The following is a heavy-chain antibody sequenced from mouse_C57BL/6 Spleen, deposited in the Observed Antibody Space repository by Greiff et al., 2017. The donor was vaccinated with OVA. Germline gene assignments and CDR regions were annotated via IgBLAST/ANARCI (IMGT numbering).Heavy chain of an antibody. D-gene: IGHD1-1*01. CDR1: GYAFSSSW. Sequence: VQLQQSGPELVKPGASVKISCKASGYAFSSSWMNWVKQRPGKGLEWIGRIYPGDGDTNYNGKFKGKATLTADKSSSTAYMQLSSLTSEDSAVYFCARDAYYYGSSQYYFDYWGQGTTLTVSS. CDR2: IYPGDGDT. J-gene: IGHJ2*01. V-gene: IGHV1-82*01. CDR3: ARDAYYYGSSQYYFDY.